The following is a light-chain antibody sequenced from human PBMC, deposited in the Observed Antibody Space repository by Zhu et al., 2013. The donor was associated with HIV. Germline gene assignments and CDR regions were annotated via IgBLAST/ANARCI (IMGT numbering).Light chain of an antibody. J-gene: IGKJ4*01. V-gene: IGKV3D-15*01. CDR1: QSVSTTD. CDR2: GAS. Sequence: VMTQSPVTLSVSPGETATLSCRARQSVSTTDLAWYQQRPGQVPRLLIFGASSRATGIPARFSGSGSGTEFTLTISSLQSEDFAVYYCQQYNNWPPLTFGGGTKVEIK. CDR3: QQYNNWPPLT.